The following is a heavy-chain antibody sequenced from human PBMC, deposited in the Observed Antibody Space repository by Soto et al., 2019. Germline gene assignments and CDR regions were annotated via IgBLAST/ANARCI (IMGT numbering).Heavy chain of an antibody. J-gene: IGHJ4*02. CDR2: IYYSGST. CDR3: ARASLWFGEFFPYYFDY. Sequence: SETLSLTCTVSGGSISSGGYYWSWIRQHPGKGLEWIGYIYYSGSTYYNPSLKSRVTISVDTSKNQFSLKLSSVTAADTAVYYCARASLWFGEFFPYYFDYWGQGTLVTVSS. V-gene: IGHV4-31*03. D-gene: IGHD3-10*01. CDR1: GGSISSGGYY.